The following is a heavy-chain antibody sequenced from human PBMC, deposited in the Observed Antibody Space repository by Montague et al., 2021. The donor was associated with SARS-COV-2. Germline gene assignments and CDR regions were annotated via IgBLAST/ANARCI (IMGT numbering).Heavy chain of an antibody. CDR2: IYNSGST. D-gene: IGHD6-13*01. CDR3: ARVGRGSSWYEVAFDI. Sequence: SETLSLTCTVSGGSIGRYSWTWIRQPPGKGLEWIGYIYNSGSTNXNPSLTSRVTIPVDTSKNQFSLKLSSVAAADTAVYYCARVGRGSSWYEVAFDIWGQGTMVTVSS. CDR1: GGSIGRYS. J-gene: IGHJ3*02. V-gene: IGHV4-59*01.